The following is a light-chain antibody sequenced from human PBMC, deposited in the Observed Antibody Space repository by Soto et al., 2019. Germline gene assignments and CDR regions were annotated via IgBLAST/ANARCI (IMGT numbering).Light chain of an antibody. CDR2: EVN. Sequence: QSALTQPPSVSGSPGQSVAISCTGTSSDVGSYNRVAWYQQPPGTAPKLIISEVNNRPSGVPDRFSGSKSGNTASLTISGLQAEDEADYYCSSYTSTNTYVFGTGPQLTVL. V-gene: IGLV2-18*02. J-gene: IGLJ1*01. CDR3: SSYTSTNTYV. CDR1: SSDVGSYNR.